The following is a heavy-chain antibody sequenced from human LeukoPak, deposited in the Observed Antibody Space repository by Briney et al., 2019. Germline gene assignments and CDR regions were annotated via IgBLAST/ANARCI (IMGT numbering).Heavy chain of an antibody. CDR2: IYHSGST. D-gene: IGHD3-22*01. CDR3: ARGRGDSSGYYLPFDY. Sequence: SETLSLTCAVSGGSISSSNWWSWVRQPPGKGLEWIGEIYHSGSTYYNPSLKSRVTISVDKSKNQFSLKLSSVTAADTAVYYCARGRGDSSGYYLPFDYWGQGTLVTVSS. CDR1: GGSISSSNW. J-gene: IGHJ4*02. V-gene: IGHV4-4*02.